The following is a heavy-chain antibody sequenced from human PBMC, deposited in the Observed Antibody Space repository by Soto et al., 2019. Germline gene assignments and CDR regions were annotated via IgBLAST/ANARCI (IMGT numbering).Heavy chain of an antibody. CDR1: GFTFSSYS. Sequence: GSLRLSCAASGFTFSSYSMNWVRQAPGKGLEWVSYISSSSSTIYYADSVKGRFTISRDNAKNSLYLQMNSLRDEDTAVYYCARGLTIFGVVSRPNWFDPWGQGTLVTVSS. J-gene: IGHJ5*02. V-gene: IGHV3-48*02. D-gene: IGHD3-3*01. CDR3: ARGLTIFGVVSRPNWFDP. CDR2: ISSSSSTI.